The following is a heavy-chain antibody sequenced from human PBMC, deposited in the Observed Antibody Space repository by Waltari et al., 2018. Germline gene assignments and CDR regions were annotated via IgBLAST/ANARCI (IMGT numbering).Heavy chain of an antibody. CDR3: VKEMGEITSGWSGALGN. V-gene: IGHV3-9*01. CDR2: ISWHSITT. Sequence: EVQLLESGGGLVQPGRSLRLSCAASGFTFETHTMHWVRQVPGQGPGGVSGISWHSITTGYADSVKGRFTISRDNAKNSLFLQMDSLRSDDTAFYYCVKEMGEITSGWSGALGNWGQGTLVTVSS. D-gene: IGHD6-19*01. J-gene: IGHJ4*02. CDR1: GFTFETHT.